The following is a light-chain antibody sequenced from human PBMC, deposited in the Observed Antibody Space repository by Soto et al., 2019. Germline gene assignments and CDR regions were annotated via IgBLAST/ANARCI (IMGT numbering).Light chain of an antibody. CDR1: QSVSSN. V-gene: IGKV3-15*01. CDR3: QQYNNWPLYT. Sequence: EIVMTQSPATLSVSPGERATLSCRASQSVSSNLAWYQQKPGQAPRLLIYGASTRATGIPARFSGSGSGTEFTLTISSLQXXDFAVYYCQQYNNWPLYTFGQGTKLEIK. J-gene: IGKJ2*01. CDR2: GAS.